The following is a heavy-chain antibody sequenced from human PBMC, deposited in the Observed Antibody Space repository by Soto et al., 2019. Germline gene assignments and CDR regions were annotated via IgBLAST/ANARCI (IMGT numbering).Heavy chain of an antibody. D-gene: IGHD1-20*01. V-gene: IGHV4-28*01. Sequence: SETLSLTCAVSAYSMNSSQWLGWIRRPPGKGLEWIGYIYYNGSTYYNPSLKSRVTMSVDRSKNQFSLKLSSVTAVDTAVYFCARSVTGSSFDYWGQGTLVTVSS. CDR3: ARSVTGSSFDY. CDR1: AYSMNSSQW. CDR2: IYYNGST. J-gene: IGHJ4*02.